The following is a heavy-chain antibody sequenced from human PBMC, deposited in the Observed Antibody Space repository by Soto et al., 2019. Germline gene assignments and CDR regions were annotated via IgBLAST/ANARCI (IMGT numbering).Heavy chain of an antibody. CDR2: ISAYNGNT. J-gene: IGHJ6*02. V-gene: IGHV1-18*04. Sequence: QVQLVQSGAEVKKPGASVKVSCKASGYTFTSYGISWVRQAPGQGLEWMGWISAYNGNTNYAQKLQGRVTMTTDTSTSTAYMELRSLRSDDTAVYYCAIGKGSGSYYNVGYYYYGMDVWGQGTTVTVSS. D-gene: IGHD3-10*01. CDR1: GYTFTSYG. CDR3: AIGKGSGSYYNVGYYYYGMDV.